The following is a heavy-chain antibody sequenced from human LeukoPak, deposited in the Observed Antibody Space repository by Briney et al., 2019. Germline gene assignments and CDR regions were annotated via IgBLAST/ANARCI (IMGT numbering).Heavy chain of an antibody. CDR3: ARELEGSSIRWLDP. Sequence: GGSLRLSCAASGFTFNRYTMSWVRQAPAKGLEWVSAISDSGDTYYTDSVEGRFTISSDDSKNTLWLQMSSLRAEDTAVYYCARELEGSSIRWLDPWGQGILVTVSS. V-gene: IGHV3-23*01. CDR2: ISDSGDT. D-gene: IGHD2-2*01. CDR1: GFTFNRYT. J-gene: IGHJ5*02.